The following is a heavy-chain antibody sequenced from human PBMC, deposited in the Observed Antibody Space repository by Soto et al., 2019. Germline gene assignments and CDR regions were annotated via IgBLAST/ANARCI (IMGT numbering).Heavy chain of an antibody. CDR1: GFTFSSYW. D-gene: IGHD2-15*01. Sequence: EVQLVESGGGLVQPGGSLRLSCAASGFTFSSYWMSWVRQAPGKGLEWVANIKQDGSEKYYVDSVKGRFTISRDNAKNSLYLQMKSLRAEDTAVYYCAREACSGGSCYSRLGAFDIWGQGTMVTVSS. CDR3: AREACSGGSCYSRLGAFDI. J-gene: IGHJ3*02. V-gene: IGHV3-7*01. CDR2: IKQDGSEK.